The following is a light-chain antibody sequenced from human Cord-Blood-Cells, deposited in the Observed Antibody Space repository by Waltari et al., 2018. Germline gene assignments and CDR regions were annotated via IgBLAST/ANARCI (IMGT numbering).Light chain of an antibody. CDR2: DVS. Sequence: QSALTQPASVSGSPGQSITISCTGTISDVGGYTYVSWYQQHPGKAPKLMIYDVSNRPSGVSNRFSGSKSVNTASLTISGLQAEDEADYYCSSYTSSSTLVFGGGTKLTVL. V-gene: IGLV2-14*03. CDR3: SSYTSSSTLV. CDR1: ISDVGGYTY. J-gene: IGLJ3*02.